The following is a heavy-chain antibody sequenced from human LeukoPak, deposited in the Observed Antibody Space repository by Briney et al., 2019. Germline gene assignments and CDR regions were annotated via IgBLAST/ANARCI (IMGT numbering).Heavy chain of an antibody. CDR3: AREYFDI. J-gene: IGHJ3*02. CDR1: GFNFVSHT. CDR2: IGPDGAFT. V-gene: IGHV3-64*01. Sequence: GGSLRLSCAASGFNFVSHTVHWVRQAPGKGLEYVSGIGPDGAFTYYAKSVEGRFTISRDNSKNTLYLQMGSLRPEDMAVYHSAREYFDIWGQGTMVTVSS.